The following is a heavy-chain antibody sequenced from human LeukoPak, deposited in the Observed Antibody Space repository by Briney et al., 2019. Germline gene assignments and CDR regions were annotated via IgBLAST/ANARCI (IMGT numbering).Heavy chain of an antibody. J-gene: IGHJ4*02. CDR3: VRDDYDFWSGYQRYFEF. D-gene: IGHD3-3*01. Sequence: PGGSLGLSCAVSGFTFSDYWMTWVRQAPGKGLEWVANINQDGSEKYYVDSVEGRFTISRDSVKNSLYLQMTSVRADDTAMYYCVRDDYDFWSGYQRYFEFWGQGTLVTVSS. CDR1: GFTFSDYW. CDR2: INQDGSEK. V-gene: IGHV3-7*01.